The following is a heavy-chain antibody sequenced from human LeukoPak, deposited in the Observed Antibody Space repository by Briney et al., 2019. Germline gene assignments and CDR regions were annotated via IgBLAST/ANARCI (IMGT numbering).Heavy chain of an antibody. CDR3: AREKQWLGYNWFDP. J-gene: IGHJ5*02. CDR1: GITFSSYW. D-gene: IGHD3-22*01. Sequence: PGGSLRLSCAASGITFSSYWMHWVRQAPGKGLVWVSRINSDGSSTSYADSVKGRFTISRDNAKNTLYLQMNSLRAEDTAVYYCAREKQWLGYNWFDPWGQGTLVTVSS. CDR2: INSDGSST. V-gene: IGHV3-74*01.